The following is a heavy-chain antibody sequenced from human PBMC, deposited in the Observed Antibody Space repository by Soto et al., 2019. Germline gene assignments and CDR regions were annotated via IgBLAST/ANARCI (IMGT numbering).Heavy chain of an antibody. V-gene: IGHV1-24*01. Sequence: ASVKVSCKVSGYTLTELSMHWVRQAPGKGLEWMGGFDPEDGETIYAQKFQGRVTMTEDTSTDTAYMELSSLRSEDTAVYYCARVDRWYSSSDLYYYGMDVWGQGTTVTVSS. J-gene: IGHJ6*02. CDR1: GYTLTELS. CDR3: ARVDRWYSSSDLYYYGMDV. CDR2: FDPEDGET. D-gene: IGHD6-6*01.